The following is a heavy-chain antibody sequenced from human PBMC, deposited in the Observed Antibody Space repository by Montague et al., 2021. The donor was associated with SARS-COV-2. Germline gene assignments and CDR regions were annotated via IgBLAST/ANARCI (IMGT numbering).Heavy chain of an antibody. J-gene: IGHJ4*02. Sequence: PALLKPTQTLTLTCTFSGFSLSTSGMCVSWIRQPPGKALEWLARIDWDDDKYYSTSLKTRLTISKDTSKNQVVLTMTNMDPVDTATYYCAREYSSGEYFDYRGQGTLVTVSS. V-gene: IGHV2-70*11. CDR3: AREYSSGEYFDY. D-gene: IGHD6-19*01. CDR2: IDWDDDK. CDR1: GFSLSTSGMC.